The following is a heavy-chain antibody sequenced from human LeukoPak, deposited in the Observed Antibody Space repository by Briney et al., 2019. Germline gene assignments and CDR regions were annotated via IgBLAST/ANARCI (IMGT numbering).Heavy chain of an antibody. V-gene: IGHV4-30-4*08. CDR1: GAPISSGVYY. D-gene: IGHD3-3*01. J-gene: IGHJ4*02. CDR3: ARALTVFVSLFIFDY. Sequence: PSEPLSLPCTLSGAPISSGVYYWCCIRQPPGKGLEWLGYIYYSGSTYYNPSLKSRITMSVDTSKNQFSLKLSSVTAADTAVYYCARALTVFVSLFIFDYWGQGTLVTVSS. CDR2: IYYSGST.